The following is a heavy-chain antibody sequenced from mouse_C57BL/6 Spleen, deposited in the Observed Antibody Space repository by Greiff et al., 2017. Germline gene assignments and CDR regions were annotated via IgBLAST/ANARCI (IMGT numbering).Heavy chain of an antibody. Sequence: VKLQQSGPELVKPGASVKISCKASGYAFSSSWMNWVKQRPGKGLEWIGRIYPGDGDTNYNGKFKGKATLTADKSSSTAYMQLSSLTSEDSAVYFCATSYDYDAWGQGTSVTVSS. CDR3: ATSYDYDA. D-gene: IGHD2-4*01. CDR2: IYPGDGDT. CDR1: GYAFSSSW. V-gene: IGHV1-82*01. J-gene: IGHJ4*01.